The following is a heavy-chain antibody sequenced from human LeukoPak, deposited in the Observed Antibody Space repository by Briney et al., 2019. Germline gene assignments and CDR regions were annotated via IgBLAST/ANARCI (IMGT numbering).Heavy chain of an antibody. D-gene: IGHD5-24*01. Sequence: PSETLSLTCTVSGGSISSYYWSWIRQPPGKGLEWIGYIYYSGSTNYNPSLKSRVTISVDTSKNQFSLKLSSVTAADTAVYYCAREALQSLDYWGQGTLVTVSS. CDR1: GGSISSYY. CDR2: IYYSGST. V-gene: IGHV4-59*01. CDR3: AREALQSLDY. J-gene: IGHJ4*02.